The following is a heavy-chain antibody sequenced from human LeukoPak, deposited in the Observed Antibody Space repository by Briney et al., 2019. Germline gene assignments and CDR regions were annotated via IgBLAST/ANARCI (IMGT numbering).Heavy chain of an antibody. V-gene: IGHV3-72*01. CDR2: IRNKANRYTT. CDR1: GFTFSDHH. CDR3: ARSPLGIAPFDY. Sequence: PGGSLRLSCAASGFTFSDHHMDWVRQAPGEGLEWVARIRNKANRYTTEYAASVKGRFTISRDDSENSLYLQMDSLKTEDTAVYYGARSPLGIAPFDYWGQGTLVTVSS. J-gene: IGHJ4*02. D-gene: IGHD7-27*01.